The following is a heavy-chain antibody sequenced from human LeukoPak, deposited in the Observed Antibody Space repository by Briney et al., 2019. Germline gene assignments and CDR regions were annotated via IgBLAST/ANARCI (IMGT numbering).Heavy chain of an antibody. D-gene: IGHD5-24*01. J-gene: IGHJ4*02. CDR2: VNQDGSGK. Sequence: PGGSLRLSCAASGFTFSSYGMQWVRQAPGKGLEWVANVNQDGSGKYYVDSVKGRFTISKDNAKNSLYLQMNSLRAEDTAVYYCTSANYGPAYWGQGTLVTVSS. CDR1: GFTFSSYG. CDR3: TSANYGPAY. V-gene: IGHV3-7*01.